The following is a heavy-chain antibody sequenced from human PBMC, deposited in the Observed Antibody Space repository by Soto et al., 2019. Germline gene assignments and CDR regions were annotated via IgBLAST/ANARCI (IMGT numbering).Heavy chain of an antibody. V-gene: IGHV3-21*04. J-gene: IGHJ4*02. CDR3: APRDVYNLALDY. D-gene: IGHD1-1*01. CDR1: GFTFNRHT. Sequence: GGSPRLSCVDSGFTFNRHTLNWVRQAPGKGLEWVALISRSYITHAASVKGRFTISRDDAKNSFYLQMNSLRDEETGIYYCAPRDVYNLALDYWGRGTLVTAS. CDR2: ISRSYI.